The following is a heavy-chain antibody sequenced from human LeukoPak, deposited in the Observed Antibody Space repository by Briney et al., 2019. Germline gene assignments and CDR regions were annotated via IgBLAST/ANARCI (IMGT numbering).Heavy chain of an antibody. CDR2: IKQDGSEK. J-gene: IGHJ5*02. CDR3: ARDQGYCTNGVCYGPWFNP. V-gene: IGHV3-7*01. Sequence: GGSLRLSCAASGFTFSSYGMHWVRQAPGKGLEWVANIKQDGSEKYYVDSVKGRFTISRDNAKNSLYLQMNSLRAEDTAVYYCARDQGYCTNGVCYGPWFNPWGQGTLVTVSS. D-gene: IGHD2-8*01. CDR1: GFTFSSYG.